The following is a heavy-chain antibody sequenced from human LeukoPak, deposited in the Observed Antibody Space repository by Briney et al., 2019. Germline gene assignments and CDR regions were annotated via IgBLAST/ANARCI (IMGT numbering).Heavy chain of an antibody. V-gene: IGHV4-61*02. CDR2: IYSSGST. J-gene: IGHJ4*02. D-gene: IGHD4-17*01. CDR1: GGSISSGSYY. Sequence: SETLSLTCTVSGGSISSGSYYWSWIRQPAGKGLEWIGRIYSSGSTNYNPSLKSRVTISVDTSNNQFSLKMNSVTAADTAVYYCARAVTTGLDYFDYWGQGTLITVSS. CDR3: ARAVTTGLDYFDY.